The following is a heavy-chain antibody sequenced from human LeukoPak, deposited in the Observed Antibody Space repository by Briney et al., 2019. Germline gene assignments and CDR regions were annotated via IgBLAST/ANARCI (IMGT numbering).Heavy chain of an antibody. CDR2: INHSGST. CDR1: GGSFSGYY. CDR3: ARGVAAAYSYYYYYMDV. Sequence: PSETLSLTCAVYGGSFSGYYWSWIRQPPGKGLEWIGEINHSGSTNYNPSLKSRVTISVDTPKNQFSLKLSSVTAADTAVYYCARGVAAAYSYYYYYMDVWGKGTTVTVSS. J-gene: IGHJ6*03. D-gene: IGHD6-13*01. V-gene: IGHV4-34*01.